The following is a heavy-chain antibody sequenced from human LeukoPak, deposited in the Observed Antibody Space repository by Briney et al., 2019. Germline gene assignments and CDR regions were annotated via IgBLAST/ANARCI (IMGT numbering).Heavy chain of an antibody. J-gene: IGHJ6*02. D-gene: IGHD5-18*01. CDR2: IWYDGSNK. CDR1: GFTFSSYG. CDR3: ARETVDTAMVSALGGMDV. V-gene: IGHV3-33*08. Sequence: PGRSLRLSCAASGFTFSSYGMHWVRQAPGKGLEWVAVIWYDGSNKYYADSVKGRFTISRDNSKNTLYLQMNSLRAEDTAVYYCARETVDTAMVSALGGMDVWGQGTTVTVSS.